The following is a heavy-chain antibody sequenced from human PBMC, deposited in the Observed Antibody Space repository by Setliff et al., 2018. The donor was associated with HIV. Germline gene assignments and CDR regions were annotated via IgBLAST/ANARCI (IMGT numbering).Heavy chain of an antibody. CDR3: ERGALISWDSSDDLWY. Sequence: LRLSCAVYGFSVGTYYMTWVRQAPGKGLEWVSVIYAGGRAYYADSVKGRFTVSRDNSNNTLYLQMNSLRAEDTAVYYCERGALISWDSSDDLWYWGQGTLVTVSS. CDR1: GFSVGTYY. J-gene: IGHJ4*02. V-gene: IGHV3-53*01. D-gene: IGHD3-22*01. CDR2: IYAGGRA.